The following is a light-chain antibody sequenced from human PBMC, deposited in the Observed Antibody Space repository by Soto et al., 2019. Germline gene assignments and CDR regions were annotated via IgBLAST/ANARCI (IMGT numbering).Light chain of an antibody. CDR2: EVT. V-gene: IGLV2-14*01. CDR1: SSDVGXYNT. Sequence: QSALTQPASVSGSPGQTITISCTGTSSDVGXYNTVSWYQHHPGKVPKLIIYEVTHRPAGMSDRFSASKSGNTAYLTISGLQAEDEADYYCNSLRVNHLYVFGSGTKVTVL. CDR3: NSLRVNHLYV. J-gene: IGLJ1*01.